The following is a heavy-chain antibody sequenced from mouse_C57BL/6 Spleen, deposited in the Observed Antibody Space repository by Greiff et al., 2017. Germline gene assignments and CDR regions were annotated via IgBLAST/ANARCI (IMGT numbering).Heavy chain of an antibody. J-gene: IGHJ4*01. V-gene: IGHV1-72*01. CDR3: ARRRVYYGYDDAMDY. CDR2: IDPNSGGT. Sequence: VHVKQPGAELVKPGASVKLSCKASGYTFTSYWMHWVKQRPGRGLEWIGRIDPNSGGTKYNEKFKSKATLTVDKPSSTAYMQLSSLTSEDSAVYYCARRRVYYGYDDAMDYWGQGTSVTVSS. D-gene: IGHD2-2*01. CDR1: GYTFTSYW.